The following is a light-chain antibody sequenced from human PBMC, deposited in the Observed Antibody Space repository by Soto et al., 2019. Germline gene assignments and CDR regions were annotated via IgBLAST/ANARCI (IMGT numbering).Light chain of an antibody. CDR2: KAS. V-gene: IGKV1-5*03. CDR3: QHYNCYSEA. J-gene: IGKJ1*01. CDR1: QTISSW. Sequence: DIQMTQSPSTLSGSVGDRVTITCRASQTISSWLAWYQQKPGKAPKLLIYKASTLKSGVPSRFSGSGSGTAFTLTISSLQPDDFATYYCQHYNCYSEAFGQGTKVELK.